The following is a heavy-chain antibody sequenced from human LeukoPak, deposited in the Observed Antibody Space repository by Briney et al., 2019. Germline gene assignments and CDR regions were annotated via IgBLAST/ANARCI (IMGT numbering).Heavy chain of an antibody. V-gene: IGHV3-21*01. CDR1: GFTFSSYS. CDR3: AREEPARYFDY. CDR2: ISSSRSYI. Sequence: GGSLRLTCAASGFTFSSYSMNWVRQAPGKGLEWVSSISSSRSYIYYADSVKGRFTISSDNAKNSLYLHINTLRDEDTAVYYCAREEPARYFDYWGQGTLVTVSS. J-gene: IGHJ4*02.